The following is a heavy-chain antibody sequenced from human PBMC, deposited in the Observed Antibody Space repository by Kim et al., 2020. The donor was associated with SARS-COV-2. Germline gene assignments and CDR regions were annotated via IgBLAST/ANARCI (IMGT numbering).Heavy chain of an antibody. CDR3: ASRTVAGLHYYYGMDV. V-gene: IGHV4-39*01. Sequence: SETLSLTCTVSGGSISSSSYYWGWIRQPPGKGLEWIGSIYYSGSTYYNPSLKSRVTISVDTSKNQFSLKLSSVTAADTAVYYCASRTVAGLHYYYGMDVWGQGTTVTVSS. D-gene: IGHD6-19*01. CDR1: GGSISSSSYY. CDR2: IYYSGST. J-gene: IGHJ6*02.